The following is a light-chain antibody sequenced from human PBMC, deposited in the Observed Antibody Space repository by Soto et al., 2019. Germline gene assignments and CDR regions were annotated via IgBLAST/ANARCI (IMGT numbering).Light chain of an antibody. CDR3: QQSLTIPYT. V-gene: IGKV1-39*01. CDR2: AAS. Sequence: DVPMNQSPSTLSASVRDRVTITCRASQTISTHLNWYQQKPGTAPKRLISAASTLQSGVPSRFSGSGSGTDFTLTINSLQPEDFATYYCQQSLTIPYTFGQGTKLEIK. CDR1: QTISTH. J-gene: IGKJ2*01.